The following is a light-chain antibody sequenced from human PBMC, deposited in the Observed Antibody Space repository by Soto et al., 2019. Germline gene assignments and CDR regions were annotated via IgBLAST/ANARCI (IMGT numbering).Light chain of an antibody. CDR1: SSNIGRNT. CDR2: NNN. V-gene: IGLV1-44*01. J-gene: IGLJ2*01. CDR3: AVWEDSLNGLV. Sequence: QSVLTQPPSASGTPGQRVTISCSGSSSNIGRNTVNWYLQVPGTAPNLLIYNNNQRPSGVSDRISGSKSGTSASLAISGLQSEDEAEYYCAVWEDSLNGLVFGGGTKLTVL.